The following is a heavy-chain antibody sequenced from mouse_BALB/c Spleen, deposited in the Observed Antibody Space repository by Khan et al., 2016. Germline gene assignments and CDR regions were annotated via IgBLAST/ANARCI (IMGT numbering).Heavy chain of an antibody. CDR3: ARSKIRGYFDY. CDR2: IYPGDGDT. Sequence: QVQLQQSGADLARPGASVKLSCKASGYTFTNYWMQWVKQRPGQGLEWIGAIYPGDGDTRYTQKFKGKATLTADKSSTTAYMQLSSLASEDSAVSYCARSKIRGYFDYWGQGTTLTVSS. V-gene: IGHV1-87*01. D-gene: IGHD2-4*01. CDR1: GYTFTNYW. J-gene: IGHJ2*01.